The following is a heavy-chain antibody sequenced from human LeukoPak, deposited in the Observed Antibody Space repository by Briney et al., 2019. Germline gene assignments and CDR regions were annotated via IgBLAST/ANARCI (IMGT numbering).Heavy chain of an antibody. Sequence: GGSLRLSCAASGFTFSSYAMSWVRQAPGKGLEWVSAISGSGGSTYYADSVKGRFTISRDNAKNSLYLQMNSLRAEDTAVYYCVRWGSSGSLDYWGQGTLVTVSS. J-gene: IGHJ4*02. CDR1: GFTFSSYA. CDR3: VRWGSSGSLDY. D-gene: IGHD3-10*01. CDR2: ISGSGGST. V-gene: IGHV3-23*01.